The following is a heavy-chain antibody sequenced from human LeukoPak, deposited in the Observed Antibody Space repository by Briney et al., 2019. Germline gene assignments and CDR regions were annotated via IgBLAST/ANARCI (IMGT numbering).Heavy chain of an antibody. J-gene: IGHJ4*02. V-gene: IGHV4-59*08. CDR1: GGSISDYY. D-gene: IGHD6-13*01. CDR3: ARVLVAAAGIDY. CDR2: IYYSGST. Sequence: SETLSLTCTVSGGSISDYYWSWIRQPPGKGQEWLGYIYYSGSTKNNPSLKSRVTISVDTSKNQFSLKLSSVTAADTAVYYCARVLVAAAGIDYWGQGTLVTVSS.